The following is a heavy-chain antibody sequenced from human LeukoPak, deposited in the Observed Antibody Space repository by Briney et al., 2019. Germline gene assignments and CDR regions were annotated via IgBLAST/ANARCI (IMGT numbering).Heavy chain of an antibody. D-gene: IGHD3-3*01. CDR1: GFTFSSYA. V-gene: IGHV3-30-3*01. J-gene: IGHJ4*02. CDR3: ARETVFGVVRASLDY. CDR2: ISYDGSNK. Sequence: GGSLRLSCAASGFTFSSYAMHWVRQAPGKGLEWVAVISYDGSNKYYADSVKGRFTISRDNSKNTLYLQMNSLRAEDTAVYYCARETVFGVVRASLDYWGQGTLVTVSS.